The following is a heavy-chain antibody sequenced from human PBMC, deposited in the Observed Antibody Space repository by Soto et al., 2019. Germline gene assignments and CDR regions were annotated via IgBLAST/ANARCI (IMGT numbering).Heavy chain of an antibody. CDR1: GGSISNYY. J-gene: IGHJ5*02. CDR2: IYTSGST. Sequence: SETLSLTCTVSGGSISNYYWSWIRQPAGKGLEWIGRIYTSGSTNYNPSLKSRVTMSVDTSKNQFSLKLSSVTAADTAVYYCARETYSSSWYNWFDPWGQGTLVTVSS. CDR3: ARETYSSSWYNWFDP. D-gene: IGHD6-13*01. V-gene: IGHV4-4*07.